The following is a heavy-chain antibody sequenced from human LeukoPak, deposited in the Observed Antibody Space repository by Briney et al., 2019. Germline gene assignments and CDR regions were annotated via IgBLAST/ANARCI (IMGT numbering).Heavy chain of an antibody. V-gene: IGHV4-39*07. CDR3: ARGRGDTWIQLWFNWFDP. Sequence: YPSETLSLTCTVSGGSISSNIYYWGWIRQPPGEGLEWIGSIYYGGNTYYNSSLKSRVTISVDTSKNQFSLKLSSVTAADTAVYYCARGRGDTWIQLWFNWFDPWGQGTLVTVSS. CDR1: GGSISSNIYY. J-gene: IGHJ5*02. CDR2: IYYGGNT. D-gene: IGHD5-18*01.